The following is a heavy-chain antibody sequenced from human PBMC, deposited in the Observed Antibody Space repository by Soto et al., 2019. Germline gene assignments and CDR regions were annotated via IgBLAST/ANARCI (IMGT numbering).Heavy chain of an antibody. D-gene: IGHD4-17*01. V-gene: IGHV3-30-3*01. CDR3: ATFGDYPRDFDF. CDR2: ISHDGSQK. Sequence: QVQLMESGGGVVQPGRSLRLSSVASGFRFSDYAMHWVRQAPGKGLEWLAVISHDGSQKYYADSVKGRFTISRDNSISTLYLQMNSQRAEDTAVYYCATFGDYPRDFDFWGQGTQVTVSS. CDR1: GFRFSDYA. J-gene: IGHJ4*02.